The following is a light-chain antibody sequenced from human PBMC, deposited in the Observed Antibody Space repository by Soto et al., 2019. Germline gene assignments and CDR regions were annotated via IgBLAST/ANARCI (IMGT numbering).Light chain of an antibody. CDR2: DIS. CDR1: QDVTTN. V-gene: IGKV3-15*01. CDR3: QQYNNWPFS. Sequence: EIRMTQFPASPSASPVGVATLSARAAQDVTTNFAWYQLKRGQPPRLLIYDISTRATGVPARFSGSGSGTEFTLTISGLQSEDFALYFCQQYNNWPFSFGQGTRLEI. J-gene: IGKJ5*01.